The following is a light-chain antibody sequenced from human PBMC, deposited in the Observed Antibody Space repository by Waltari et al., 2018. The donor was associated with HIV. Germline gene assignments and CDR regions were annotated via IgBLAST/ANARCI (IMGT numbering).Light chain of an antibody. CDR3: QSADSSGVDFVV. V-gene: IGLV3-25*03. CDR2: KDS. J-gene: IGLJ2*01. CDR1: ALTKQY. Sequence: DLTQPPSVSVPPGQTTTITCTGDALTKQYGYWYQKKAGQAPVLLINKDSERLSGIPELFSGSSSGTSLTLTINGVRAEDEAEYYCQSADSSGVDFVVFGGGTKLTVL.